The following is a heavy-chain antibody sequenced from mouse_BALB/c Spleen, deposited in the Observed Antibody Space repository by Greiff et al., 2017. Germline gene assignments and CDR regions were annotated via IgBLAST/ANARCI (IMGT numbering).Heavy chain of an antibody. CDR3: ARHLGSMDY. Sequence: EVKLVESGGGLVQPGGSLKLSCAASGFTFSSYTMSWVRQTPEKRLEWVAYISNGGGSTYYPDTVKGRFTISRDNAKNTLYLQMSSLKSEDTAMYYCARHLGSMDYWGQGTSVTVSS. CDR1: GFTFSSYT. D-gene: IGHD4-1*01. J-gene: IGHJ4*01. V-gene: IGHV5-12-2*01. CDR2: ISNGGGST.